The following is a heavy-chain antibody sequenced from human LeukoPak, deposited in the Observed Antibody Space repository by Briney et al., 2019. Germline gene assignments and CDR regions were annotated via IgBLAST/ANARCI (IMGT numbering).Heavy chain of an antibody. Sequence: TGGSLRLSXAASGFTFSSYEMNWVRQTPGKGLEWVSYISSSGSTIYYADSVKGRFTISRDNAKNSLYLQMNSLRAEDTADYYCARERPDYAFDYWGQGTLVTVSS. D-gene: IGHD4-17*01. V-gene: IGHV3-48*03. CDR2: ISSSGSTI. CDR3: ARERPDYAFDY. J-gene: IGHJ4*02. CDR1: GFTFSSYE.